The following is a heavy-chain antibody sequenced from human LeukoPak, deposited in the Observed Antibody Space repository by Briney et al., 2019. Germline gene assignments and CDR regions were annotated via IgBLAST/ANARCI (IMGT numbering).Heavy chain of an antibody. CDR2: ISSTGSTV. V-gene: IGHV3-48*01. J-gene: IGHJ4*02. D-gene: IGHD6-19*01. CDR3: AKAAWQWLPVDYYFDY. CDR1: GFTFSSYS. Sequence: GGSLRLSCAVSGFTFSSYSMSWVRQAPGKGLEWISYISSTGSTVYYADSVEGRFTISRDNAQNSLYLQMNSLRAEDTAVYYCAKAAWQWLPVDYYFDYWGQGTLVTVSS.